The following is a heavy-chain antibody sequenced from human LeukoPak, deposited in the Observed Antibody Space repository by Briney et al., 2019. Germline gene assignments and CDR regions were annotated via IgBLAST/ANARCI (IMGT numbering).Heavy chain of an antibody. J-gene: IGHJ4*02. CDR3: VRYLGGEDYGALSF. V-gene: IGHV1-2*02. Sequence: ASVKVSCKASGYTFTGYYMHWVRQAPGQGLEWMGWINPNSGGTNYAQKFQGRVTMTRDTSISTAYMELSRLRSDDTAVYYCVRYLGGEDYGALSFWGQGTLVTVSS. CDR1: GYTFTGYY. D-gene: IGHD4-17*01. CDR2: INPNSGGT.